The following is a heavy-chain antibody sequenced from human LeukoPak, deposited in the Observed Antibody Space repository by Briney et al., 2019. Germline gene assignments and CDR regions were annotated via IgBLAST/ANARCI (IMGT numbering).Heavy chain of an antibody. J-gene: IGHJ3*02. Sequence: GGSLRLSCAASGFTFDDYAMHWVRQAPGKGLEWVSGISWNSGSIGYADSVKGRFTISRDNAKNSLYLQMNSLRAEDTALYYCAKEGSGFDAFDIWGQGTMVTVSS. V-gene: IGHV3-9*01. CDR2: ISWNSGSI. CDR1: GFTFDDYA. D-gene: IGHD3-22*01. CDR3: AKEGSGFDAFDI.